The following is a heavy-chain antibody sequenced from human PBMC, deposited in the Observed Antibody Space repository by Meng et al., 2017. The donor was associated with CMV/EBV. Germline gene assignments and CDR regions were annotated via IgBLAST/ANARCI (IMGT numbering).Heavy chain of an antibody. CDR2: ISSAGNTI. D-gene: IGHD3-22*01. V-gene: IGHV3-48*03. CDR1: GFTFSTYE. CDR3: ARDETATQSERSAYSPDAFDI. J-gene: IGHJ3*02. Sequence: GGSLRLSCAASGFTFSTYEMNWVRQAPGKGLEWVSYISSAGNTIYYADSVKGRFTISRDNARNSLYLQMNTLRAEDTAVYYCARDETATQSERSAYSPDAFDIWGQGTMVTVSS.